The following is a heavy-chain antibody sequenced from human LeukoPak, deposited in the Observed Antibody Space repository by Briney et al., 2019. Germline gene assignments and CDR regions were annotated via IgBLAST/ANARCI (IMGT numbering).Heavy chain of an antibody. J-gene: IGHJ3*02. CDR2: ISAYNGNT. D-gene: IGHD3-22*01. CDR3: ARSYDSSGYYYSKGDAFDI. V-gene: IGHV1-18*01. CDR1: GYTFTSYG. Sequence: ASVKVSCKASGYTFTSYGISGVRQAPGQGLEWMGWISAYNGNTNYAQKLQGRVTMTTDTSTSTAYMELRSLRSDDTAVYYCARSYDSSGYYYSKGDAFDIWGQGTMVTVSS.